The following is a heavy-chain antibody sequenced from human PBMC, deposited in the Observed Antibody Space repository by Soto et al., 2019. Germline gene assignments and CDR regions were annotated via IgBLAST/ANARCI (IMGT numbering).Heavy chain of an antibody. CDR1: GFTFSSYS. D-gene: IGHD5-18*01. V-gene: IGHV3-48*02. CDR3: ARDSPGDTAMVTTAYYYYYGMDV. Sequence: GGSLRLSCAASGFTFSSYSMNWVRQAPGKGLEWVSYISSSSSTIYYADSVKGRFTISRDNAKNSLYLQMNSLRDEDTAVYYCARDSPGDTAMVTTAYYYYYGMDVWGQGTTVTVSS. CDR2: ISSSSSTI. J-gene: IGHJ6*02.